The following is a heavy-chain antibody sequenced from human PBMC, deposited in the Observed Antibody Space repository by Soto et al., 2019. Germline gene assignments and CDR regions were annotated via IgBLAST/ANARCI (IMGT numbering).Heavy chain of an antibody. CDR2: IYDSGST. Sequence: QVQLQESGPGLVKPSQTLSLTCTVSGGSISSGGYYWSWIRQHPGKGLEWIGSIYDSGSTYYNPSLKSRVTIAVDASKNQLSPKLASVTAADTAMYYCARGGTRAYFHHWGQGTLVTVSS. J-gene: IGHJ1*01. D-gene: IGHD1-1*01. V-gene: IGHV4-31*03. CDR1: GGSISSGGYY. CDR3: ARGGTRAYFHH.